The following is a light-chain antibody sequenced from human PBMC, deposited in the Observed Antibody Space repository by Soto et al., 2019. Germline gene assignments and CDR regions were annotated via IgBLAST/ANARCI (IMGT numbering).Light chain of an antibody. V-gene: IGKV3-20*01. CDR1: QRVSSSY. J-gene: IGKJ3*01. Sequence: EIVLTQSPGTLSLSPGERATLSCRASQRVSSSYLAWYQQKPGQAPRLLMYGASNRATGTPDRFSGSGSGTYFTLTINRLDHELSAEYYCQQYDNWDTFGPGTKVDIK. CDR2: GAS. CDR3: QQYDNWDT.